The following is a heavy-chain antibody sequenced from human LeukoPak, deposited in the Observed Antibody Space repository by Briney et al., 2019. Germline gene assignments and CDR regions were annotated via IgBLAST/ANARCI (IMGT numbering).Heavy chain of an antibody. CDR3: ARHPRVLRYFDWSTDAFDI. V-gene: IGHV4-59*08. CDR2: IYYSGST. J-gene: IGHJ3*02. CDR1: GGSISSYY. Sequence: PSETLSLTCTVSGGSISSYYWSWIRQPPGKGLEWIGYIYYSGSTNYNPSRKSRVTISVDTSKNQFSLKLSSVTAADTAVYYCARHPRVLRYFDWSTDAFDIWGQGTMVTVSS. D-gene: IGHD3-9*01.